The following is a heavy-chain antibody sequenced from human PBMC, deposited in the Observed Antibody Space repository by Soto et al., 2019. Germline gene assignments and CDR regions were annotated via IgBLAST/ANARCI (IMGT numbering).Heavy chain of an antibody. J-gene: IGHJ6*03. V-gene: IGHV4-59*01. D-gene: IGHD6-13*01. CDR1: GGSISSYY. CDR3: ARDKGAAAGAYYYYYMDV. Sequence: QVQLQESGPGLVKPSETLSLTCTVSGGSISSYYWSWIRQPPGKGLEWIGYIYYSGSTSYNPSLKRRVTISVDTSKNQFSLKLRSVTAADTAVYYCARDKGAAAGAYYYYYMDVWGKGTTVTVSS. CDR2: IYYSGST.